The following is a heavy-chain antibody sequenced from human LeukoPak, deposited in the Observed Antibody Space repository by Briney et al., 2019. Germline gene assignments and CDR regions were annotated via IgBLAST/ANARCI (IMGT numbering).Heavy chain of an antibody. Sequence: ASVKVSCKASGCTFTSYYMHWVRQAPGQGLEWMGIINPSGGSTSYAQKFQGRVTMTRDTSTSTVYMELSSLRSEDTAVYYCARDYGEGDDAFDIWGQGTMVTVSS. J-gene: IGHJ3*02. V-gene: IGHV1-46*01. CDR1: GCTFTSYY. CDR2: INPSGGST. CDR3: ARDYGEGDDAFDI. D-gene: IGHD3-16*01.